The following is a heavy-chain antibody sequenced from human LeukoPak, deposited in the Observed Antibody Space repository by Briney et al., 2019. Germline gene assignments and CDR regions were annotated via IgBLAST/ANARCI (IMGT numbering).Heavy chain of an antibody. CDR1: GGSISSYY. D-gene: IGHD3-10*01. CDR2: IYYSGST. V-gene: IGHV4-59*01. J-gene: IGHJ6*02. CDR3: ARATDYYYGSGSYYNDNYYGMDV. Sequence: PSQTLSLTCTVSGGSISSYYWSWIRQPPGKGLEWIGYIYYSGSTNYNPSLKSRVTISVDTSKNQFSLKLSSVTAADTAVYYCARATDYYYGSGSYYNDNYYGMDVWGQGTTVTVSS.